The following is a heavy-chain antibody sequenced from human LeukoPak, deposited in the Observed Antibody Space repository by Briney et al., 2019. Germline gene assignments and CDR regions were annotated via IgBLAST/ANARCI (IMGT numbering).Heavy chain of an antibody. CDR2: IYHSGST. D-gene: IGHD6-19*01. CDR3: ARDYSSGLDAFDI. Sequence: SETLSLTCTVSGYSISSGYYWGWIRQPPGKGLEWIGGIYHSGSTYYNPSLKSRVTISVDTSKNQFSLKLSSVTAADTAVYYCARDYSSGLDAFDIWGQGAMVTVSS. CDR1: GYSISSGYY. V-gene: IGHV4-38-2*02. J-gene: IGHJ3*02.